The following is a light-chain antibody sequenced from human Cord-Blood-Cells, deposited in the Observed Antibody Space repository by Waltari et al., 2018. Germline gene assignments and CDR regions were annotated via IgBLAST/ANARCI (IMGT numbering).Light chain of an antibody. V-gene: IGKV3-15*01. J-gene: IGKJ2*03. CDR2: GAS. Sequence: EIVMTQSQATLSVSPGDRATLSCRASQSVSSNLAWYQQKPGQAPRLLIYGASTRATGIPARFSGSGSGTEFTLTISSLQSEDFAVYYCQQYNNWPYSFGQGTKLEIK. CDR1: QSVSSN. CDR3: QQYNNWPYS.